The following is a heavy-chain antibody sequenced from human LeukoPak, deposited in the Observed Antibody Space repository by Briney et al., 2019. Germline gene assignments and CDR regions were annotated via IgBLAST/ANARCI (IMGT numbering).Heavy chain of an antibody. Sequence: GESPKISCKGSGYSFTSYWIGWVRQMPGKGLEWMGIIYPGDSDTRYSLSYQGQVTISPDKSISTAYLQCSALKASDTAMYYCARQKDSGGSGYYYYYYGMDVWGQGTTVTVSS. CDR3: ARQKDSGGSGYYYYYYGMDV. V-gene: IGHV5-51*01. D-gene: IGHD2-15*01. CDR1: GYSFTSYW. J-gene: IGHJ6*02. CDR2: IYPGDSDT.